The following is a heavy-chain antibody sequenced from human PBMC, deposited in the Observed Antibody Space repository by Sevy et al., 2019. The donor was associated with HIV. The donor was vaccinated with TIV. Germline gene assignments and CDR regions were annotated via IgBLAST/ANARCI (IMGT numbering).Heavy chain of an antibody. Sequence: GEALKISCPVSGFTFISCAMRWVRQAPGRGLEWVSTISNSGSNTHYADSVKGRFTISRDNSKNTLYLEMNSLRAEDTAIYYCATDVGPIMFDYWGQGTLVTVSS. D-gene: IGHD1-26*01. CDR1: GFTFISCA. J-gene: IGHJ4*02. V-gene: IGHV3-23*01. CDR2: ISNSGSNT. CDR3: ATDVGPIMFDY.